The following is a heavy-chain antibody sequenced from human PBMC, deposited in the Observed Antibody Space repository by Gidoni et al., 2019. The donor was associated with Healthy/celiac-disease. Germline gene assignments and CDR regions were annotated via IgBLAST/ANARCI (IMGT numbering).Heavy chain of an antibody. Sequence: QVQLVQSGAEVKKPGYSVKVSCKASGGTFSSYTLSGVRQAPGHGLEWLGRIIPILGIANYAQKFQGRVTMTADKSTSTAYMELISLRSEDTAVYYCARDRGITGPYYYGMDVWGQGTTVTVSS. CDR3: ARDRGITGPYYYGMDV. D-gene: IGHD1-20*01. J-gene: IGHJ6*02. V-gene: IGHV1-69*08. CDR2: IIPILGIA. CDR1: GGTFSSYT.